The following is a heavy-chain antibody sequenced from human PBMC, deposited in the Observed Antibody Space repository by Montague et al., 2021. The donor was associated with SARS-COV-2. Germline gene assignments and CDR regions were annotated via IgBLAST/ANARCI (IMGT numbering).Heavy chain of an antibody. CDR1: GGSISSSSYY. V-gene: IGHV4-39*01. CDR3: ATITLGYCTNGVCQPPDY. CDR2: IYYSGST. D-gene: IGHD2-8*01. Sequence: SETLSLTCTVSGGSISSSSYYWGWIRQPPGKGLEWIGSIYYSGSTYYNPSLKSRVTISVDTSKNQFSLKLSSMTAADTAVYYCATITLGYCTNGVCQPPDYWGQGTLVTASS. J-gene: IGHJ4*02.